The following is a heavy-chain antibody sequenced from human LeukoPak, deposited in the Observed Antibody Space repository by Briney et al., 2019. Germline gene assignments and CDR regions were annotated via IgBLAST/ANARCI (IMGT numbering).Heavy chain of an antibody. D-gene: IGHD3-9*01. Sequence: GGSLRLSCAASGFTFSSYEMNWVRQAPGKGLEWVSYISSSGSTIYYADSVKGRFTISRDNAKNSLYLQMNSLRAEDTAVYYCARFLGDILTGYWGRFDYFDYWGQGTLVTVSS. J-gene: IGHJ4*02. CDR2: ISSSGSTI. CDR1: GFTFSSYE. V-gene: IGHV3-48*03. CDR3: ARFLGDILTGYWGRFDYFDY.